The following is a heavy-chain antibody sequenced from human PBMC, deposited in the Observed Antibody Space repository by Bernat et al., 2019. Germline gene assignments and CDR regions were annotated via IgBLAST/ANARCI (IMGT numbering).Heavy chain of an antibody. CDR3: GGGPDAFDI. CDR1: GGSISSYH. V-gene: IGHV4-4*07. CDR2: IYTSGST. J-gene: IGHJ3*02. Sequence: QVQLQESGPGLVKPSETLSLTCTVTGGSISSYHWSWLRQPAGQRLEWIGRIYTSGSTNYNPSLKSRVTMSVDTSKNQFCLKVSAVAAADTAVYNCGGGPDAFDIWGQGTMVTVSS.